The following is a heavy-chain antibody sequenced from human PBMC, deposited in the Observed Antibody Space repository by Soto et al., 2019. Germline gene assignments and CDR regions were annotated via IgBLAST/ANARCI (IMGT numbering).Heavy chain of an antibody. V-gene: IGHV3-23*01. CDR3: AKEVATITY. J-gene: IGHJ4*02. CDR1: GFTLKSYA. CDR2: ITVSGANT. D-gene: IGHD5-12*01. Sequence: GGSLRLSCAASGFTLKSYAMSWVRQAPGKGLEWVSAITVSGANTFYADSVKGRFAISRDNSKNTLYLQMNSLRAEDTAVYYCAKEVATITYWGQGTLVTVSS.